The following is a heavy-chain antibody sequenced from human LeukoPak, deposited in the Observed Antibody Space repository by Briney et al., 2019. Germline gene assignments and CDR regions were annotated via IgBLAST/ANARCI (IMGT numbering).Heavy chain of an antibody. CDR1: GYTFTSYY. V-gene: IGHV1-46*01. CDR3: ARVRAQYCSSTSCYLSY. Sequence: ASVKVSCKASGYTFTSYYMHWVRQAPGQGLEWMGIINPSGGSTSYAQKFQGRVTMTRDTSTSTAYMELRSLRSDDTAVYYCARVRAQYCSSTSCYLSYWGQGTLVTVSS. J-gene: IGHJ4*02. D-gene: IGHD2-2*01. CDR2: INPSGGST.